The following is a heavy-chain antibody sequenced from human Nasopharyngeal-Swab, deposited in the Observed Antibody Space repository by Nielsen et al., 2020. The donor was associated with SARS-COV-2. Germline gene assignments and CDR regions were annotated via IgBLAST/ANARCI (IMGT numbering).Heavy chain of an antibody. CDR3: ATTAAAAGTSWFDP. J-gene: IGHJ5*02. V-gene: IGHV3-72*01. D-gene: IGHD6-13*01. Sequence: GGSLRLSCAASGFTFSDHYMDWVRQAPGKGLEWVGRTRNKANSYTTEYAASVKGRFTISRDDSKNSLYLQMNSLKTEDTAVYYCATTAAAAGTSWFDPWGQGTLVTVSS. CDR2: TRNKANSYTT. CDR1: GFTFSDHY.